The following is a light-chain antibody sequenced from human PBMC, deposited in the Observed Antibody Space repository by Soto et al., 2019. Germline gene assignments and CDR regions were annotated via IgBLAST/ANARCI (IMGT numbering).Light chain of an antibody. Sequence: EIVLTQSAATLSSSPGERATLXCRASHSVDTNFVWYQQKTGEAPRRLIYDASDRAPGSPPSFSGSGSATAFTPPISGLEPEDFALYYCQQRYNWPLTFGGGTKVDIK. CDR3: QQRYNWPLT. CDR2: DAS. J-gene: IGKJ4*01. V-gene: IGKV3-11*01. CDR1: HSVDTN.